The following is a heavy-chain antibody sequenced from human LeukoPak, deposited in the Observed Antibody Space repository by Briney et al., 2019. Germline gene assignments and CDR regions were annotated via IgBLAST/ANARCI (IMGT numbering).Heavy chain of an antibody. V-gene: IGHV4-34*01. D-gene: IGHD2-2*01. CDR1: GGSFSGYY. J-gene: IGHJ4*02. CDR2: INHSGST. CDR3: ARTTIVVVPAVDFDY. Sequence: SETLSLTCTVYGGSFSGYYWSWIRQPPGKGLEWIGEINHSGSTNYNPSLKSRVTISVDTSKNQFSLKLSSVTAAATAVYYCARTTIVVVPAVDFDYWGQGTLVTVSS.